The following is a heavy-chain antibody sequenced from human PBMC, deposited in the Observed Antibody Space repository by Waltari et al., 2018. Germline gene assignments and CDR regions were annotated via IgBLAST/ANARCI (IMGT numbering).Heavy chain of an antibody. V-gene: IGHV4-39*01. CDR3: ARTGYVWGSYRTYYFDY. Sequence: QLQLQESGPGLVKPSETLSLTCTVSGGSISSSSYYWGWIRQPPGKGLEWIGSIYYSGSTYYNPSLKSRVTISVDTSKNQFSLKLSSVTAADTAVYYCARTGYVWGSYRTYYFDYWGQGTLVTVSS. J-gene: IGHJ4*02. CDR1: GGSISSSSYY. CDR2: IYYSGST. D-gene: IGHD3-16*02.